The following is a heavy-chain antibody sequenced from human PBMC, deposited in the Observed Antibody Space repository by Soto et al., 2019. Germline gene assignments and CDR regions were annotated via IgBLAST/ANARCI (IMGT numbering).Heavy chain of an antibody. V-gene: IGHV4-34*01. CDR2: INDSGST. CDR1: GGPFSGYY. D-gene: IGHD1-26*01. J-gene: IGHJ3*01. Sequence: QVQLHQWGAGLLKPSETLSLTCAVSGGPFSGYYWTWIRQPPGKGLEWMGEINDSGSTNYNPSLKSRVTISVDTSKNQCSLRLNSVTSADTAVYYCARKWELHAFDVWGQGTMVTVSS. CDR3: ARKWELHAFDV.